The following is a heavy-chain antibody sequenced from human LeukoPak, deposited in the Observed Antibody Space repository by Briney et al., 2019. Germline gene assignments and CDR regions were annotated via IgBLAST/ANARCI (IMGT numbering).Heavy chain of an antibody. Sequence: SETLSITCAVYGGSFSGYYWSWIRQPPGKGLEWIGEINHSGSTNYNPSLKSRVTISVDTSKNQFSLKLSSVTAADTAVYYCARGLTFDIWGQGTMVTVSS. CDR1: GGSFSGYY. J-gene: IGHJ3*02. CDR3: ARGLTFDI. CDR2: INHSGST. V-gene: IGHV4-34*01.